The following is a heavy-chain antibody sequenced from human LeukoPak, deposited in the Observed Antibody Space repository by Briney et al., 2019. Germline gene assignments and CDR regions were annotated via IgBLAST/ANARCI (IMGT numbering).Heavy chain of an antibody. J-gene: IGHJ4*02. CDR1: VYTFSGQY. V-gene: IGHV1-2*02. D-gene: IGHD1-26*01. Sequence: VAVKVSCKASVYTFSGQYIYWVGQAPGQGLGWMGWINTDDGGTYYAQKFLGRVTMTRDTSISTAYMELNRLTSDDTAMYYCATRPPPVGTGPFDYWGQGTLVSVSS. CDR2: INTDDGGT. CDR3: ATRPPPVGTGPFDY.